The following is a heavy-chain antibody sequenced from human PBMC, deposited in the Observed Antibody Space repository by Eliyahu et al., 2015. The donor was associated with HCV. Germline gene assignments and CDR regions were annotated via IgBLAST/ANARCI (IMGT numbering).Heavy chain of an antibody. V-gene: IGHV4-39*01. J-gene: IGHJ4*02. CDR2: IYYSGST. D-gene: IGHD3-9*01. CDR3: ARYNYDILTGYYLFDY. Sequence: QLQLQESGPGLVKPSETLSLTCTVSGGSISSSSYYWGWIRQPPGKGLEWIGSIYYSGSTYYNPSLKSRVTISVDTSKNQFSLKLSSVTAADTAVYYCARYNYDILTGYYLFDYWGQGTLVTVSS. CDR1: GGSISSSSYY.